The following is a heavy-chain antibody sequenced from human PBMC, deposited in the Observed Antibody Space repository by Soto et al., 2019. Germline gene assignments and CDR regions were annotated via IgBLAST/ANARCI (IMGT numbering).Heavy chain of an antibody. V-gene: IGHV3-30-3*01. CDR3: AREEYDFWSGYPTGYYYCMDV. D-gene: IGHD3-3*01. CDR2: ISYDGSNK. CDR1: GFTFSSYA. Sequence: QVQLVESGGGVVQPGRSLRLSCAASGFTFSSYAMHWVRQAPGKGLEWVAVISYDGSNKYYADSVKGRFTISRDNCKNTLYLQMNSLRAEDTAVYYCAREEYDFWSGYPTGYYYCMDVWGQGTTVTVS. J-gene: IGHJ6*02.